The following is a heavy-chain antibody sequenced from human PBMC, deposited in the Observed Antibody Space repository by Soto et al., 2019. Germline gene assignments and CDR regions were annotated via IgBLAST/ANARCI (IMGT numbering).Heavy chain of an antibody. J-gene: IGHJ4*02. V-gene: IGHV4-59*01. CDR3: ARGGDYSKPFDY. D-gene: IGHD4-4*01. CDR1: GGSISSYY. Sequence: PETLSLTCTVSGGSISSYYWSWIRQPPGKGLEWIGYIYYSGSTNYNPSLKSRVTISVDTSKNQFSLKLSSVTDADTAVYYCARGGDYSKPFDYWGQGTLVTVS. CDR2: IYYSGST.